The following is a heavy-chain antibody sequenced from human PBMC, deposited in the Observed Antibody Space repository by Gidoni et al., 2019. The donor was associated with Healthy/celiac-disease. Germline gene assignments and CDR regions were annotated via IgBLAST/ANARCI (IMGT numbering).Heavy chain of an antibody. Sequence: EVQLLESGGGLVQPGGSLSLSCAASGFTFSSYAMGWVRQAPGTGLEWVSAISGSGGSTYYADSVKGRFTISRDNSKNTLYLQMNSLRAEDTAVYYCAKGEQWLVIPHFDYWGQGTLVTVSS. D-gene: IGHD6-19*01. CDR3: AKGEQWLVIPHFDY. CDR2: ISGSGGST. J-gene: IGHJ4*02. V-gene: IGHV3-23*01. CDR1: GFTFSSYA.